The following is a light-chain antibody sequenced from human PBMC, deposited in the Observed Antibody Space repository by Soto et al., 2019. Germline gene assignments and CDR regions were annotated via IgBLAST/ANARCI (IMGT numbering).Light chain of an antibody. CDR1: SSDVGGYNY. CDR2: EVS. J-gene: IGLJ6*01. V-gene: IGLV2-14*01. CDR3: SSYTRSSTYV. Sequence: QSALTQPASVSGSPGQSITISCTGTSSDVGGYNYVSWYQQHPGKAPKLMIYEVSNRPSGVSNRFSGSKSGNTASLTISGIQADDEADYYCSSYTRSSTYVFGTGTPLTVL.